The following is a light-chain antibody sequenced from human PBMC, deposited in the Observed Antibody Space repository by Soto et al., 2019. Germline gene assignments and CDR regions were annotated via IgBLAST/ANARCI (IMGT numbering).Light chain of an antibody. V-gene: IGKV3-15*01. J-gene: IGKJ3*01. CDR3: QQYNNRPRT. CDR1: QSVSSN. Sequence: EIVMTQSPATLSVSPGERATLSCRASQSVSSNLAWYQQKPGQAPRLLIYGASTRATGIPARFSGSGSGTEFTLTFSSLQSEDFAVYYCQQYNNRPRTFGPGTKVDIK. CDR2: GAS.